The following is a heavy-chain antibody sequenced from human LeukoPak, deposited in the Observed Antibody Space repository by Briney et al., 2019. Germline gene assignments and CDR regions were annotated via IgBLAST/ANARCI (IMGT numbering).Heavy chain of an antibody. V-gene: IGHV1-69*04. CDR2: IIPIFGIA. CDR3: AREGVVTATEAFDI. J-gene: IGHJ3*02. CDR1: GGTFSSYA. D-gene: IGHD2-21*02. Sequence: GASVKVSCKASGGTFSSYAISWVRQAPGRGLEWMGRIIPIFGIANYAQKFQGRVTITADKSTSTAYMELSSLRSEDTAVYYCAREGVVTATEAFDIWGQGTMVTVSS.